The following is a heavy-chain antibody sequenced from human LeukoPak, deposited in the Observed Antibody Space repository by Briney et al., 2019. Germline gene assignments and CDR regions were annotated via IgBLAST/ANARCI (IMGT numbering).Heavy chain of an antibody. J-gene: IGHJ4*02. V-gene: IGHV4-61*02. CDR1: GGSISSGSYY. D-gene: IGHD2-2*01. Sequence: PSQTLSLTCTVSGGSISSGSYYWSWIRQPAGKGLEWIGRIYTSGSTNYNPSLKSRVTISYTSKNQFSLKLNSVTAADTAVYYCARDRGIGSTSGQGVYYFDYWGQGTLVTVSS. CDR3: ARDRGIGSTSGQGVYYFDY. CDR2: IYTSGST.